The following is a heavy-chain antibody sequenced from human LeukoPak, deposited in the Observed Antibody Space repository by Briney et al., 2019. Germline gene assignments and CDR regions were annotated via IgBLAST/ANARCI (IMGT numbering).Heavy chain of an antibody. V-gene: IGHV4-39*01. CDR1: GGSSSSISDY. CDR3: ARRYGGNSNNYYFYY. CDR2: IHDSGST. Sequence: SETLSLTCSVSGGSSSSISDYWGWIRQPQGKGLEWIGSIHDSGSTDYNPSLKSRVTISVDTSKNQFSLKLSSVTAADTAVYYCARRYGGNSNNYYFYYWGQGTLVTVSS. J-gene: IGHJ4*02. D-gene: IGHD4-23*01.